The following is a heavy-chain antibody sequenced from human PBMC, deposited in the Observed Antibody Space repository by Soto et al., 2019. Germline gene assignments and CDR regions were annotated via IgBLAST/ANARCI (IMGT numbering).Heavy chain of an antibody. CDR3: ARDGVDTYGMDV. J-gene: IGHJ6*02. V-gene: IGHV4-61*01. Sequence: SETLSLTCTVSGGSVSSGSYYWSWIRQPPGKGLEWIGYIYYSGSTNYNPSLKSRVTISVDTSKNQFSLKLSSVTAADTAVYYCARDGVDTYGMDVWGQGTTVTAP. CDR2: IYYSGST. D-gene: IGHD5-18*01. CDR1: GGSVSSGSYY.